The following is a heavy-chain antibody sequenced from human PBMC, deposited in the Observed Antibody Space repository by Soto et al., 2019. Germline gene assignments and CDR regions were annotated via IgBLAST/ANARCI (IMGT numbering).Heavy chain of an antibody. CDR1: GFTFSSYA. V-gene: IGHV3-23*01. D-gene: IGHD2-15*01. Sequence: VQLLESGGGLVQPGGSLRLSCAASGFTFSSYAMSWVRQAPGKGLEWVSAISGSGGSTYYADSVKGRFTISRDNSKNTLYLQMNSLRAEDTAVYYCAKVMEYCSGGSCYSDYYYYMDVWGKGTTVTVSS. CDR2: ISGSGGST. J-gene: IGHJ6*03. CDR3: AKVMEYCSGGSCYSDYYYYMDV.